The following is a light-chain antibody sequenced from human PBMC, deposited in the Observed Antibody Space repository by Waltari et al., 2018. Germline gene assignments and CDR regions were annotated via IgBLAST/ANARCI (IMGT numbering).Light chain of an antibody. CDR2: KVS. Sequence: DVVMTQSPLSLPVTLGQPASISCKSSQSLAYSHGNAYLNWFQQRPGQSPSRLIYKVSNRDSAVPDRFSGSGSGTDFTLKISRVEAGDVGVYLCMQGTHWRTFGGGTDVEIK. CDR1: QSLAYSHGNAY. J-gene: IGKJ4*01. V-gene: IGKV2-30*01. CDR3: MQGTHWRT.